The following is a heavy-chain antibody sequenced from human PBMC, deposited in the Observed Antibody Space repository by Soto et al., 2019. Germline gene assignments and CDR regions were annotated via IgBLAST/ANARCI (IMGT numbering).Heavy chain of an antibody. Sequence: QITLKESGPTLVKPTQTLTLTCTFSGFSLSTSGVGVGWIRQPPGEAPDWLALIYWDDDKRYIPSLKNRLTITKDTSKNQVVLTMTNVDPVDSATYYCARGYTGSKILNWFDSWGQGTLVTVSS. J-gene: IGHJ5*01. V-gene: IGHV2-5*02. CDR3: ARGYTGSKILNWFDS. D-gene: IGHD6-13*01. CDR1: GFSLSTSGVG. CDR2: IYWDDDK.